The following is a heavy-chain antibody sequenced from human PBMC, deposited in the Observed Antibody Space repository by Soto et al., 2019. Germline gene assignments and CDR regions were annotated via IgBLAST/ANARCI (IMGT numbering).Heavy chain of an antibody. Sequence: QVQLVESGGGVVQPGRSLRLSCAASGFIFSTYGMHWVRQAPGKGLEWMAVTSYDGSNKYYADSVKGRFTISRDNSKNTLYLQMNSLRDEDTAVYYCAKGGRALNFYYYGMDVWGQGTTVTVSS. V-gene: IGHV3-30*18. CDR3: AKGGRALNFYYYGMDV. CDR2: TSYDGSNK. CDR1: GFIFSTYG. J-gene: IGHJ6*02.